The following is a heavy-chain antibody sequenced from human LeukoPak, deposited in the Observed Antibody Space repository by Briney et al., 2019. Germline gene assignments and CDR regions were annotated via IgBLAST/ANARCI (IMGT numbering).Heavy chain of an antibody. CDR3: ARDLGGTTPDAFHI. CDR1: GFTFSRYS. D-gene: IGHD1-7*01. CDR2: ISSSSSYI. J-gene: IGHJ3*02. Sequence: GGSLRLSCAASGFTFSRYSMNWVRQAPGKRLEWVSSISSSSSYIYYAASVKGRFTISRDNAKNSLYLQMNSLRAENTAVYYCARDLGGTTPDAFHIWGRGTIVTVSS. V-gene: IGHV3-21*01.